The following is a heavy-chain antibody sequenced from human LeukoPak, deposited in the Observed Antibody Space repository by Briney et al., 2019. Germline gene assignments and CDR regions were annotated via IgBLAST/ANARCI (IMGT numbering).Heavy chain of an antibody. J-gene: IGHJ4*02. D-gene: IGHD3-16*01. CDR1: GYIFTIYD. Sequence: ASVKVSCKASGYIFTIYDINWVRLAPGQGLEWMAWMNPNTGNTGFAQKFQGRVTVSRNTDISTAYMELNSLRSEDTAVYYCARFGGGATKDDRLDYWGQGTLVTVSS. CDR3: ARFGGGATKDDRLDY. CDR2: MNPNTGNT. V-gene: IGHV1-8*03.